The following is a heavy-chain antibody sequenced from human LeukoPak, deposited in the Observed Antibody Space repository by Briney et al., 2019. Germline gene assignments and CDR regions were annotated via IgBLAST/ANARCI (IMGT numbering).Heavy chain of an antibody. V-gene: IGHV4-59*08. J-gene: IGHJ4*02. D-gene: IGHD5-18*01. CDR1: VGTISSYY. CDR3: ARHLDTAMVYYFDY. CDR2: IYYSGST. Sequence: SETLSLTCTVSVGTISSYYWSWIRQPPGKGLEWIGYIYYSGSTNYNPSLKSRVTILVDTSKNQFSLKLSSVTAADTAVYYCARHLDTAMVYYFDYWGQGTLVTVSS.